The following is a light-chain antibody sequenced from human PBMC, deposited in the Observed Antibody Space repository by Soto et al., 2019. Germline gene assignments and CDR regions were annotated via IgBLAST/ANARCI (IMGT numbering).Light chain of an antibody. CDR1: QIVLFRSDSQNY. Sequence: NRKSSQIVLFRSDSQNYLAWYQQKPGQPPKLLIYWASTRASGIPARFIGSGSGTDITLTIGILQSEDMAFYDRQQYKISWFTIGGGTKVDIK. CDR3: QQYKISWFT. J-gene: IGKJ4*02. CDR2: WAS. V-gene: IGKV4-1*01.